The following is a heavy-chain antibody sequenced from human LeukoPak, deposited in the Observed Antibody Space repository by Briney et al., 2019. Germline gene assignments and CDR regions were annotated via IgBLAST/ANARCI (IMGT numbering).Heavy chain of an antibody. V-gene: IGHV4-30-4*01. CDR2: IYYSGST. CDR3: ARGGVGATPFDY. J-gene: IGHJ4*02. Sequence: SETLSLTCTVSGGSISSGDYYWSWIRQPPGKGLEWIGYIYYSGSTYYNPSLKSRVTISVDTSKNQFSLKLSSVTAADTAVYYCARGGVGATPFDYWGQGTLVTVSS. D-gene: IGHD1-26*01. CDR1: GGSISSGDYY.